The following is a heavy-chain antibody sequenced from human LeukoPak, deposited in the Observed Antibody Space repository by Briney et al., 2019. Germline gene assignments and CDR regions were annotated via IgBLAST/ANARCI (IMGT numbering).Heavy chain of an antibody. J-gene: IGHJ4*02. CDR1: GGSISSGSYC. Sequence: SETLSLTCTVSGGSISSGSYCWSWIRQPAGKGLEWIGRIYTSGSTNYNPSLKSRVTISVDTSKNQFSLKLSSVTAADTAVYYCARDIENYYDSSGYSYYFDYWGQGTLVTVSS. CDR2: IYTSGST. D-gene: IGHD3-22*01. V-gene: IGHV4-61*02. CDR3: ARDIENYYDSSGYSYYFDY.